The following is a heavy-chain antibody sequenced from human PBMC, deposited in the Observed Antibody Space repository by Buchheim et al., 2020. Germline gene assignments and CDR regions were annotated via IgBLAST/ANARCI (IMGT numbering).Heavy chain of an antibody. Sequence: EVQLVESGGGLVQPGGSLRLSCAASGFTFSTYNMNWVCQAPGKGLEWVSYITTSSSTIYYADSVKGRFTISRDNAKNSLYLQMNSLRAEDTAVYYCARIHDYYYGMDVWGQGTT. V-gene: IGHV3-48*01. J-gene: IGHJ6*02. CDR2: ITTSSSTI. CDR3: ARIHDYYYGMDV. CDR1: GFTFSTYN.